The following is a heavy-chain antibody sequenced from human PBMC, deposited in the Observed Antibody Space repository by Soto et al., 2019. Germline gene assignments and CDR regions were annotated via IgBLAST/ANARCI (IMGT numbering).Heavy chain of an antibody. Sequence: GGSLRLSSAASGFTFSSYSMNWVRQAPGKGLEWVSSISSSSSYIYYADSVKGRFTISRDNAKNSLYLQMNSLRAEDTAVYYCAKVAGGGSYEEILDYWGQGTLVTVSS. V-gene: IGHV3-21*01. J-gene: IGHJ4*02. CDR1: GFTFSSYS. D-gene: IGHD1-26*01. CDR2: ISSSSSYI. CDR3: AKVAGGGSYEEILDY.